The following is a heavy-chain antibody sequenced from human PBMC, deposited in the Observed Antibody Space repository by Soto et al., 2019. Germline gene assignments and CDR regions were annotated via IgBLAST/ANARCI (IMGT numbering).Heavy chain of an antibody. J-gene: IGHJ6*02. CDR2: INSDGSST. CDR3: ARDTAGYSTLDV. D-gene: IGHD2-15*01. Sequence: EAQLVESGGGLVQPGGSLRLSCAASGFTFSSYWMHWVRQAPGKGLVWVSRINSDGSSTSYADSVKGRFTISRDNAKNPLKLQMNSLRAEDTAVYSCARDTAGYSTLDVWGQGTTVTVSS. CDR1: GFTFSSYW. V-gene: IGHV3-74*01.